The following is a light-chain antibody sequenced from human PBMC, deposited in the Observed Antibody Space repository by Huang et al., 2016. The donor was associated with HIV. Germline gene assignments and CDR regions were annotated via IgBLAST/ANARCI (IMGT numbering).Light chain of an antibody. CDR1: QSVLYSSNNKNY. J-gene: IGKJ2*01. CDR3: QQYYNTPRT. Sequence: DIVMTQSPDPLAVFLGERATIHCKSTQSVLYSSNNKNYLAWYQQKPGQLPKLLIYGASTRESGVPDRFNGSGSGTDFTLTISSLQAEDVAVYYCQQYYNTPRTFGQGTKLEIK. CDR2: GAS. V-gene: IGKV4-1*01.